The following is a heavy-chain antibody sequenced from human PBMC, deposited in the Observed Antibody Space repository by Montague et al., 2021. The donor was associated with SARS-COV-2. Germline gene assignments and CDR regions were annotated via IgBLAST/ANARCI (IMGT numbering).Heavy chain of an antibody. J-gene: IGHJ4*02. D-gene: IGHD6-13*01. CDR3: AKDLYGAAAGTANYFGS. Sequence: SLRLSCAASGFTFSSYAMNWVRQAPGKGLEWVSEISGSESSSYYADSVKGWFTISRDNSKNTLYLHMNSLRTEDTATYFCAKDLYGAAAGTANYFGSWGQGAMVTVSS. V-gene: IGHV3-23*01. CDR2: ISGSESSS. CDR1: GFTFSSYA.